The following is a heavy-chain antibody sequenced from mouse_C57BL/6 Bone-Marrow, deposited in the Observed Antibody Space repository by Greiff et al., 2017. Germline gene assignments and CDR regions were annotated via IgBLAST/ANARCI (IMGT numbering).Heavy chain of an antibody. V-gene: IGHV5-9*01. D-gene: IGHD1-1*01. J-gene: IGHJ1*03. Sequence: EVQLVESGGGLVKPGGSLKLSCAASGFTFSSYTMSWVRQTPEKRLQWVAAISGCGGNTYYPDSVKGRFTISRDNDKNILYLQMSSLRSEDTALXYCSRQVTTILATKYFDVWGTGTTVTVSS. CDR3: SRQVTTILATKYFDV. CDR1: GFTFSSYT. CDR2: ISGCGGNT.